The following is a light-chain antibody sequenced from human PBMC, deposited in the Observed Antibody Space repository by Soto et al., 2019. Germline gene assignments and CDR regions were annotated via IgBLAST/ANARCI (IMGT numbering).Light chain of an antibody. CDR1: QGIRND. CDR3: LQQNNYPRT. J-gene: IGKJ2*01. Sequence: DIQMTQSPSSLSASVGDRVTITCRASQGIRNDLSWYQQKPGEAPKRLVYVASSLDGGVPARFGGSGSGTEFTLTISSLQPEDFATYYCLQQNNYPRTFGQGTKVDIK. V-gene: IGKV1-17*01. CDR2: VAS.